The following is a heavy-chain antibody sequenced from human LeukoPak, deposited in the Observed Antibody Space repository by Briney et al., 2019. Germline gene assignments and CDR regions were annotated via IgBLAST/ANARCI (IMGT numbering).Heavy chain of an antibody. V-gene: IGHV4-38-2*02. Sequence: SETLSLTCTVSGGSISSGYYWGWIRQPPGKGLEWIGSIYHSGSTYYNPSLKSRVTISVDTSKNQFSLKLSSVTAADTAVYYCARVPTSRIAYFDYWGQGTLVTVSS. CDR3: ARVPTSRIAYFDY. CDR1: GGSISSGYY. J-gene: IGHJ4*02. CDR2: IYHSGST.